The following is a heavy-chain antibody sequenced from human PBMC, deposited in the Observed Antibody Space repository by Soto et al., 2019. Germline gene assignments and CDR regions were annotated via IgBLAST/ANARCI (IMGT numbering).Heavy chain of an antibody. CDR3: GGCSSSRYSFTYGMDV. Sequence: GASVKVSCKASGGTFSSYAISWVRQAPGQGLEWMGGIIPIFGTANYAQKFQGRVTITADESTSTAYMELSSLRSEDTAVYYCGGCSSSRYSFTYGMDVWGQGTTVTVSS. J-gene: IGHJ6*02. V-gene: IGHV1-69*13. CDR2: IIPIFGTA. D-gene: IGHD6-13*01. CDR1: GGTFSSYA.